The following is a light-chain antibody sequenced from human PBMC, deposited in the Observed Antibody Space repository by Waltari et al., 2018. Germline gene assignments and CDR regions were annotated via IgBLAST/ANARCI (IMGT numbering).Light chain of an antibody. CDR3: SSYTSSSILYV. CDR1: SSDVGGYNY. CDR2: AVS. Sequence: QSALTQPASVSGSPGQSITISCTGTSSDVGGYNYVSWYQPHPGKARNLMIYAVSKRPSGLSIRVSGSKSGNTASLTISGLQAEDEADYYRSSYTSSSILYVFGTGTKVTVL. V-gene: IGLV2-14*01. J-gene: IGLJ1*01.